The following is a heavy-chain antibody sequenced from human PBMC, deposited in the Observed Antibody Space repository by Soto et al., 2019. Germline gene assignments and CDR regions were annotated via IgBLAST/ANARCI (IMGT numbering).Heavy chain of an antibody. CDR1: GFTFDDYT. CDR3: VKDSDAIDI. CDR2: ISWDGGSR. Sequence: EVQLVESGGVVVQPGGSLRLSCAASGFTFDDYTMHWVRQAPGKGLEWVSLISWDGGSRNYGNSVKGRFTISRDNSKNSLYLQMNSLRTEDTALYYCVKDSDAIDIWGQGTMVTVSS. V-gene: IGHV3-43*01. J-gene: IGHJ3*02.